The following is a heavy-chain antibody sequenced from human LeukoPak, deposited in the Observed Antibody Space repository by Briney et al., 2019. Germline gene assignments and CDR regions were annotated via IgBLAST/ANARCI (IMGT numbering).Heavy chain of an antibody. V-gene: IGHV3-53*01. CDR1: GFSVSSNC. CDR3: ARETGSWHY. Sequence: GGSLRLSSAASGFSVSSNCMSWVRQAPGKGLEWVSVICSGGTTYYADSVKGRFTISRDNSKNTLYLQMNSLRAEDTAVYYCARETGSWHYWGQGTLVTVSS. CDR2: ICSGGTT. D-gene: IGHD3-9*01. J-gene: IGHJ4*02.